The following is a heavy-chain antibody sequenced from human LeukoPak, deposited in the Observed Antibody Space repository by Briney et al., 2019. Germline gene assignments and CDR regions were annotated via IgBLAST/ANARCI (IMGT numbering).Heavy chain of an antibody. Sequence: ASVKVSCKASGYTFTSYAMHWVRQAPAQRPEWMGWVNAGNGNTKYSQKFQGRVTITRDTSASTAYMELSSLRSEDTAVYYCARVSYVGYNWFDPWGQGTLVTVSS. CDR1: GYTFTSYA. D-gene: IGHD1-26*01. CDR2: VNAGNGNT. J-gene: IGHJ5*02. CDR3: ARVSYVGYNWFDP. V-gene: IGHV1-3*01.